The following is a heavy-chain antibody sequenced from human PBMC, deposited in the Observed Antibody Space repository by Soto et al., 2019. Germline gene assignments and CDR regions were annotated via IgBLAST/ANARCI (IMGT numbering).Heavy chain of an antibody. J-gene: IGHJ6*03. CDR2: IYPGDSDT. V-gene: IGHV5-51*01. D-gene: IGHD2-15*01. CDR1: GYSFTSYW. CDR3: ARQSVVAATPYYYYYMDV. Sequence: GESLKLSCKGSGYSFTSYWIGWVRQMPGKGLEWMGIIYPGDSDTRYSPSFQGQVTISADKSISTAYLQWSSLKASDTAMYYCARQSVVAATPYYYYYMDVWGKGTTVTVSS.